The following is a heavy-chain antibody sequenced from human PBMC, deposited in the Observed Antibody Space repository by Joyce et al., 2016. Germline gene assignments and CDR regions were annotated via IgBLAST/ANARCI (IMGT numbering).Heavy chain of an antibody. D-gene: IGHD3-3*01. V-gene: IGHV1-18*01. CDR2: ISAYRRKT. J-gene: IGHJ6*04. Sequence: QVQLVQSGGEVKRPGASVKVSCKASGYTFTSYGISWVRKAPGQGLEWMGWISAYRRKTNYPQKFRGRVTLTTDTSTNTAFMELRSLASDDTAVYYCARDRQIQTMFGAQRPPALDVWGKGTTVTVSS. CDR3: ARDRQIQTMFGAQRPPALDV. CDR1: GYTFTSYG.